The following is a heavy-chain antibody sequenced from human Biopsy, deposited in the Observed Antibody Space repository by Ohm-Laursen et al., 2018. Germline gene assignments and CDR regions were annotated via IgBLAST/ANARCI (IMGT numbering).Heavy chain of an antibody. CDR2: MNPNSGDT. D-gene: IGHD6-13*01. CDR1: GYTFTTYD. V-gene: IGHV1-8*01. CDR3: ARIAAAGWDDY. J-gene: IGHJ4*02. Sequence: GSSVKVSCKASGYTFTTYDINWVRQATGQGLEWMGWMNPNSGDTGYAQKFQGRVTMTRNTSISTAYMELSSLRSEDTAVYYCARIAAAGWDDYWGQGTLVTVSS.